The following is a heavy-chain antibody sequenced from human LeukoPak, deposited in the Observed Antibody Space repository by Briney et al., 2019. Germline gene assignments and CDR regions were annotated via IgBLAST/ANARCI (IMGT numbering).Heavy chain of an antibody. CDR1: GGSISSGSYY. CDR3: AGDLDNWNYDWFDP. CDR2: IYTSGST. D-gene: IGHD1-7*01. Sequence: SQPLSLACTVSGGSISSGSYYWSWIRPPAGKGLEWIGRIYTSGSTNYNPSLKSRVTISVDTSKNQFSLKLSSVTAADTAVYYCAGDLDNWNYDWFDPWGQGTLVTVSS. J-gene: IGHJ5*02. V-gene: IGHV4-61*02.